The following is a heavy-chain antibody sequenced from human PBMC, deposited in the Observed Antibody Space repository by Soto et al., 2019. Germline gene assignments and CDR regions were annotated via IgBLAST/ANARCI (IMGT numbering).Heavy chain of an antibody. Sequence: TLCLTCAASGVSIRSAGYTWNRDRQPPGKGLESIRIIYYDGSTDYSPSLRSCVTISLDRSNNQFSLRLTSVTAADTAVYCCVCDPAAGGDFTLGAFDIWGHGTPVTVSS. D-gene: IGHD2-21*01. CDR1: GVSIRSAGYT. CDR3: VCDPAAGGDFTLGAFDI. CDR2: IYYDGST. V-gene: IGHV4-30-2*01. J-gene: IGHJ3*02.